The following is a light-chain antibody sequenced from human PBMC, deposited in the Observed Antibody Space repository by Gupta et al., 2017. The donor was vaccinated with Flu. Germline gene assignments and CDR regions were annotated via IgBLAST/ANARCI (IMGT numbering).Light chain of an antibody. CDR1: QSVSSN. Sequence: EIVMTQSPATLSVSPGERATLSCRASQSVSSNLAWYQQKPGQAPRLLIYGASTRATGIPARFSGSGSGTECTLTISSLQSEECAVDDCQHENFGGGTKVEIK. CDR3: QHEN. V-gene: IGKV3-15*01. J-gene: IGKJ4*01. CDR2: GAS.